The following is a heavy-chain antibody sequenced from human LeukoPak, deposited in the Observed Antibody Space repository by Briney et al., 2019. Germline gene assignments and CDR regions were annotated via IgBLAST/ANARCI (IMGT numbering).Heavy chain of an antibody. D-gene: IGHD3-22*01. Sequence: GGSLRLSCAASGFTFSSYAMSWVRQAPGKGLEWVSAISGSGGSTYYADSVKGRFTITRDNSKNTLYLQMNSLRAEDTAVYYCAKDECYYDSSGYYYDWFDPWGQGTLVTVSS. CDR1: GFTFSSYA. CDR2: ISGSGGST. V-gene: IGHV3-23*01. J-gene: IGHJ5*02. CDR3: AKDECYYDSSGYYYDWFDP.